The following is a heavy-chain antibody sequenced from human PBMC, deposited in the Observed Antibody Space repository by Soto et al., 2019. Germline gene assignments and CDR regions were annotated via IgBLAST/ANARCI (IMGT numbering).Heavy chain of an antibody. J-gene: IGHJ5*02. CDR2: IKEDGTMT. CDR3: SRGVAYYWQGS. D-gene: IGHD3-10*01. CDR1: GFSFSSFW. V-gene: IGHV3-7*04. Sequence: VQLVESGGGLVQPGGSLRLSCAASGFSFSSFWMAWVRQAPGKGLEWLANIKEDGTMTYYLESVKGRFTISRDNAKKSLFAQIGTLTGDDTACYFCSRGVAYYWQGSLGLGNLVTVSS.